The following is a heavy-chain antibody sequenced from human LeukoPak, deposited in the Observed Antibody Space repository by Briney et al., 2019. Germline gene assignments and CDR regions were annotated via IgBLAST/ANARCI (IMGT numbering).Heavy chain of an antibody. CDR3: ARESFSTVTSATDAFDI. Sequence: PAASVKVSCKASGYTFSDYYIHWVRQAPGQGLEWMGWINPNSGGTNSAQKFQGRVTMTRDTSISTAYMELSRLRSDDTAVYYCARESFSTVTSATDAFDIWGQGTMVTVSS. CDR2: INPNSGGT. CDR1: GYTFSDYY. J-gene: IGHJ3*02. D-gene: IGHD4-17*01. V-gene: IGHV1-2*02.